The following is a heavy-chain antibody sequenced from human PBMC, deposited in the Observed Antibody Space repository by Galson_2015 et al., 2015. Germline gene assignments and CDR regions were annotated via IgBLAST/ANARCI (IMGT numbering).Heavy chain of an antibody. CDR1: GFTFSSYG. J-gene: IGHJ3*02. Sequence: SLRLSCAASGFTFSSYGMHWVRQAPGKGLEWVAVISYDGSNKYYADSVKGRFTISRDNSKNTLYLQMNSLRAEDTAVYYCARASAMVTLSAFDIWGQGTMVTVSS. V-gene: IGHV3-30*03. CDR2: ISYDGSNK. CDR3: ARASAMVTLSAFDI. D-gene: IGHD4-23*01.